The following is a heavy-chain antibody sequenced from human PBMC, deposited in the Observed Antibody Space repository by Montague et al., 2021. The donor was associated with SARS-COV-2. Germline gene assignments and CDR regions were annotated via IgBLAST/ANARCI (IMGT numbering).Heavy chain of an antibody. V-gene: IGHV4-59*01. Sequence: SDPLSLPCTVSGGSISSYYWTWIRQPPGKGLESIGYIYHNGSTKYNPSLKSRVTISVDTSKNQFSLKLSSVSVADTAVYYCARGGGNSADYYNYTMDVWGQGTTVTVFS. CDR2: IYHNGST. J-gene: IGHJ6*02. CDR3: ARGGGNSADYYNYTMDV. CDR1: GGSISSYY. D-gene: IGHD4-23*01.